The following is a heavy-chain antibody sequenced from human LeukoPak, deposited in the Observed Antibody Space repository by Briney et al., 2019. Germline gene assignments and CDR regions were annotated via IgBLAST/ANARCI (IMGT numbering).Heavy chain of an antibody. CDR2: IYPGDSDT. V-gene: IGHV5-51*01. J-gene: IGHJ4*02. CDR1: GFIFTSYW. Sequence: GASLQISCQGSGFIFTSYWIGWVRQLPGKGLEWMGIIYPGDSDTRYSPSFQGQVTISADKSISTAYLQWSSLKASDTAMYYCARLLTYFDYWGQGTLVTVSS. CDR3: ARLLTYFDY. D-gene: IGHD3-9*01.